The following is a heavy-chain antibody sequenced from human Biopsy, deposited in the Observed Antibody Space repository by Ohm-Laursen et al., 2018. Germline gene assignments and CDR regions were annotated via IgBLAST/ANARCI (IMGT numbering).Heavy chain of an antibody. Sequence: SDTLSLTCTVSGGSIGGSGDYWSWIRQPAGEGLEWIGRIYSSGSTNYNPSLKSRVTLSMDTSKRQFSLKLSFVTAADTAVYYCARWTPEYDSSRYYLDAFDIWGQGTKVTVSS. CDR3: ARWTPEYDSSRYYLDAFDI. J-gene: IGHJ3*02. D-gene: IGHD3-22*01. CDR2: IYSSGST. V-gene: IGHV4-4*07. CDR1: GGSIGGSGDY.